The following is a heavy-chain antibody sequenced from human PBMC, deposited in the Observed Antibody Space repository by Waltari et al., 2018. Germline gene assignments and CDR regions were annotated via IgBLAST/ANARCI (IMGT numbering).Heavy chain of an antibody. CDR3: VETPGIATSAFAS. J-gene: IGHJ5*01. V-gene: IGHV3-30-3*01. Sequence: QVQLVESGGGVVQPGRSLRLSCAASGFTFNNYAMHWVRQAPGKGLEWVAVISYDGSNTYYADSVKGRFTISRDNSRDTLYLQMSSLRVEDTAVYYCVETPGIATSAFASWGQGTLVTVSS. CDR2: ISYDGSNT. D-gene: IGHD6-13*01. CDR1: GFTFNNYA.